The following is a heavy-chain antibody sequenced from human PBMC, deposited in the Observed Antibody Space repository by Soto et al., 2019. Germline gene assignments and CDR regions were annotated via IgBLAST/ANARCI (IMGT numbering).Heavy chain of an antibody. CDR1: GFTFSSYW. V-gene: IGHV3-48*04. CDR3: ARSSSIAAPRGMDV. CDR2: ISSSGSTI. Sequence: PGGSLRLSCAASGFTFSSYWMHWVRQAPGKGLEWVSYISSSGSTIYYADSVKGRFTISRDNAKNSLYLQMNSLRAEDTAVYYCARSSSIAAPRGMDVWGQGTTVTVSS. D-gene: IGHD6-6*01. J-gene: IGHJ6*02.